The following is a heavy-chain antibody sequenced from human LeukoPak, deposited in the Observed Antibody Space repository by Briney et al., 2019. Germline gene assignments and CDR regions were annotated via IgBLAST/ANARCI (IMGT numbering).Heavy chain of an antibody. V-gene: IGHV3-48*03. J-gene: IGHJ4*02. D-gene: IGHD6-19*01. CDR2: ISSSGSTI. CDR1: GFTFDDYG. CDR3: ARGIAVADAFDY. Sequence: GGSLRLSCAASGFTFDDYGMSWVRQAPGKGLEWVSYISSSGSTIYYADSVKGRFTISRDNAKNSLYLQMNSLRAEDTAVYYCARGIAVADAFDYWGQGTLVTVSS.